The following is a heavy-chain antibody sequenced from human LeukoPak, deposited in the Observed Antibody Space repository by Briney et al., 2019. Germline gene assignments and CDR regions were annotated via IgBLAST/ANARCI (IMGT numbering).Heavy chain of an antibody. D-gene: IGHD3-10*01. CDR1: GFTFSSYA. Sequence: GGSLRLSCAASGFTFSSYAMHWVRQAPGKGLEWVAVISYDGSNKYYADSVKGRFTISRDNSKNTLYLQMNSLRAEDTAVYYCAKGGYYGSGELDYWGQGTLVTVSS. CDR3: AKGGYYGSGELDY. J-gene: IGHJ4*02. V-gene: IGHV3-30*04. CDR2: ISYDGSNK.